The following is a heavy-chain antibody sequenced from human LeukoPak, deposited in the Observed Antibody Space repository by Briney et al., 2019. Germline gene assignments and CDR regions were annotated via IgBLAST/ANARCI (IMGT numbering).Heavy chain of an antibody. J-gene: IGHJ4*02. CDR2: INSRGSTL. D-gene: IGHD3-22*01. V-gene: IGHV3-48*03. CDR3: ARVAMIVAKPYDN. CDR1: GFTFSSYE. Sequence: GGSLRLSCAASGFTFSSYEMNWVRQAPGKALECIAYINSRGSTLYYADSVKGRFTISRDNAENSLFLQMNSLRAEDTAVYYCARVAMIVAKPYDNWGQGTLVTVSS.